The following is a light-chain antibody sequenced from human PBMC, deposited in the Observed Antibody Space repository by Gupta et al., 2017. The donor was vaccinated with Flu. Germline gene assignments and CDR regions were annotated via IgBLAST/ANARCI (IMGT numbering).Light chain of an antibody. CDR1: NLGHNY. J-gene: IGLJ2*01. V-gene: IGLV3-1*01. Sequence: PGQTASITCSGDNLGHNYASCNRHNPGQSPVLVIYQETMRTSGIPERFSGSKAGNTATLTISETQPLEEADYYCHAEDISTAVVFGGGTKLTVL. CDR2: QET. CDR3: HAEDISTAVV.